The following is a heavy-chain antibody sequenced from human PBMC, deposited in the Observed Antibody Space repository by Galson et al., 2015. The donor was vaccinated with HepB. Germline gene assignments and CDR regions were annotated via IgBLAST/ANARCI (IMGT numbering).Heavy chain of an antibody. CDR2: ISSSSSTI. Sequence: SLRLSCAASGFTFSSYSMNWVRQAPGKGLEWVSYISSSSSTIYYADSVKGRFTISRDNAKNSLYLQMNSLRAEDTAVYYCARDLSSGYLAFDVWGQGTMVTVSS. D-gene: IGHD3-22*01. J-gene: IGHJ3*01. CDR1: GFTFSSYS. V-gene: IGHV3-48*04. CDR3: ARDLSSGYLAFDV.